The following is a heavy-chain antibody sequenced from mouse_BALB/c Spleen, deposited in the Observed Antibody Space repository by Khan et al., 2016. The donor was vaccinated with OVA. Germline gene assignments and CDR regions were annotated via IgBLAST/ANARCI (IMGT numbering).Heavy chain of an antibody. CDR3: ERVNCGNINEFDY. CDR2: ILPGSGST. Sequence: QVQLQQSGADLMKPGASVKISCKVAGYTFSSYWIEWIKQRPGHGLEWIGEILPGSGSTNCNEKFKGKATFTADTSSNTAYMQLSSLTSEDSAVYYGERVNCGNINEFDYWGQGTILTVSS. J-gene: IGHJ2*01. D-gene: IGHD1-1*01. CDR1: GYTFSSYW. V-gene: IGHV1-9*01.